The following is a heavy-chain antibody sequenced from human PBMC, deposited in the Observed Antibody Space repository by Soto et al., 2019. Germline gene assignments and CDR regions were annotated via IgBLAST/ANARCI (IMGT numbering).Heavy chain of an antibody. D-gene: IGHD2-15*01. CDR3: ARGGVVVAATPYYFDY. CDR1: VYTFTSYY. CDR2: INPSGGST. J-gene: IGHJ4*02. Sequence: XSVEVSCKASVYTFTSYYMHCVRQSPGQGLEWMGIINPSGGSTSYAQKFQGRVTMTRDTSTSTVYMELSSLRSEDTAVYYCARGGVVVAATPYYFDYWGRGNLVTVSS. V-gene: IGHV1-46*01.